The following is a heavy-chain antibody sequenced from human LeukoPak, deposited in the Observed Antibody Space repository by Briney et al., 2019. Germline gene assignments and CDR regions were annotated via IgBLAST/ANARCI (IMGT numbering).Heavy chain of an antibody. Sequence: GGSLRLSCAASGFTFNNYAMNWVRQAPGKGLEWVSVITSSGSTYYADSVKGRFTISRDNSKNTLYLQMNSLRAEDTAIYYCAKDLYGDYDFDCWGRGTLVTVPS. CDR2: ITSSGST. V-gene: IGHV3-23*01. CDR3: AKDLYGDYDFDC. CDR1: GFTFNNYA. J-gene: IGHJ4*02. D-gene: IGHD4-17*01.